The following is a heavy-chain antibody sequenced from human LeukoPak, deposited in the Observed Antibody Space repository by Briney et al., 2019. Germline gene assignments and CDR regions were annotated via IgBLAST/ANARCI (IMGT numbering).Heavy chain of an antibody. J-gene: IGHJ6*03. Sequence: SETLSLTCAVYGESFTGYYWSWIRQPPGKGLEWIGEIDQSGSTSYNPSLKSRVTISVDTSNNQFSPKLTSVTAADTAVYYCARGSAVITLSYYSYYKALWPKGTTVTVSS. D-gene: IGHD4-23*01. CDR1: GESFTGYY. CDR3: ARGSAVITLSYYSYYKAL. V-gene: IGHV4-34*01. CDR2: IDQSGST.